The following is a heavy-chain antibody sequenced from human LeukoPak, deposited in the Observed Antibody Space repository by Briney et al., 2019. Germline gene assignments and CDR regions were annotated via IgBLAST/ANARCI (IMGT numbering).Heavy chain of an antibody. D-gene: IGHD1-14*01. Sequence: GGSLRLSCAASGFTFTTYGMHWVRQAPGKGLEWVAIIWYDGSNKYYANSVRGRFTISRDNSKNTLYLQMNSLRVEDTAMYYCAGGEPYVYWGQGTLVTVSS. V-gene: IGHV3-33*01. CDR2: IWYDGSNK. CDR1: GFTFTTYG. J-gene: IGHJ4*02. CDR3: AGGEPYVY.